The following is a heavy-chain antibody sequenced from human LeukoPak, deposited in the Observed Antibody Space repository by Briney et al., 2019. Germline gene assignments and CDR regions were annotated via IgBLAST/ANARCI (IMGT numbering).Heavy chain of an antibody. CDR1: GGTFSGYA. CDR3: ARDLLEVAAAGIYYYYGMDV. J-gene: IGHJ6*02. D-gene: IGHD6-13*01. CDR2: IIPILGIA. V-gene: IGHV1-69*04. Sequence: SVKVSCKASGGTFSGYAISWVRQAPGQGLEWMGRIIPILGIANYAQKFQGRVTITADKSTSTAYMELSSLRSEDTAVYYCARDLLEVAAAGIYYYYGMDVWGQGTTVTVSS.